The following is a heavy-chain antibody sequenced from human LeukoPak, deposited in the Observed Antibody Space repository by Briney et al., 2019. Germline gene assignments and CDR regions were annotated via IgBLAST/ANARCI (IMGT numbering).Heavy chain of an antibody. Sequence: SETLSLTCTVSGGSISSSSYYWGWIRQPPGKGLEWIGSIYYSGSTNYNPSLKGRVTISVDTSKNQFSLKLSSVTAADTAVYYCASSYHDSSGPNYWGQGTLVTVSS. CDR2: IYYSGST. V-gene: IGHV4-39*07. CDR3: ASSYHDSSGPNY. CDR1: GGSISSSSYY. D-gene: IGHD3-22*01. J-gene: IGHJ4*02.